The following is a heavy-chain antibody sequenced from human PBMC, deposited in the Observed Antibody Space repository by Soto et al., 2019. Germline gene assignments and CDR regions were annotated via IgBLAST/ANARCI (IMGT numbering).Heavy chain of an antibody. CDR3: ASSPADDYSIHPFDY. CDR1: GYTFTGYY. V-gene: IGHV1-2*04. J-gene: IGHJ4*02. Sequence: ASVKVSCKASGYTFTGYYMHWVRQAPGQGLEWMGWINPNSGGTNYAQKFQGWVTMTRDTSISTAYMELSRLRSDDTAVYYCASSPADDYSIHPFDYWGQGTLVTVSS. D-gene: IGHD4-4*01. CDR2: INPNSGGT.